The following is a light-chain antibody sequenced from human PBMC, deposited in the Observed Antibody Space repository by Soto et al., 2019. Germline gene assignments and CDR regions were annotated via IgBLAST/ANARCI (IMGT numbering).Light chain of an antibody. CDR1: NIGSKS. Sequence: SYELTQPPSVSVASGKTARITCGGNNIGSKSVHWYQQKPGQAPVLVIYYDSDRPSGIRERFSGSNSGNTATLTISRVEAGDEADYYCQVWDSSSDPVVFGGGTKLTVL. CDR3: QVWDSSSDPVV. CDR2: YDS. J-gene: IGLJ2*01. V-gene: IGLV3-21*04.